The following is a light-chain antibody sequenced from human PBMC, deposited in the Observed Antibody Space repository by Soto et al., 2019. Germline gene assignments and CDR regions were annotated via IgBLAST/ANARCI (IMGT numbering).Light chain of an antibody. J-gene: IGKJ1*01. CDR3: QQSYSTPQWT. V-gene: IGKV1-39*01. CDR2: AAS. CDR1: QSVSIY. Sequence: DVQMTQSPSSLSASVGDRVTITCRASQSVSIYLNWYQQKPGKTPNLLISAASSLQNGVPSRFRGSGSGTDFTLTISGLQPEDFANYYCQQSYSTPQWTFGQGTKVEIK.